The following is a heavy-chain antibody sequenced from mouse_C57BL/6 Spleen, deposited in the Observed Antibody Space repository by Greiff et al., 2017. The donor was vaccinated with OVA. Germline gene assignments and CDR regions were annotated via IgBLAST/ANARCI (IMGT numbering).Heavy chain of an antibody. CDR3: ARSREDYDGFAY. CDR1: GYTFTDYN. CDR2: INPNNGGT. J-gene: IGHJ3*01. V-gene: IGHV1-22*01. D-gene: IGHD2-4*01. Sequence: VKPGASVKMSCQASGYTFTDYNMHWVKQSHGKSLEWIGYINPNNGGTSYNQKFKGKATLTVNKSSSTAYMELRSLTSEDSAVYYCARSREDYDGFAYWGQGTLVTVSA.